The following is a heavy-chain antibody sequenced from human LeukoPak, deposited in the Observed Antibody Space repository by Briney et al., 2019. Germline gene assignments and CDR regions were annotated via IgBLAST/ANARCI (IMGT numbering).Heavy chain of an antibody. D-gene: IGHD3-22*01. CDR1: GGSISSYY. Sequence: PSETLSLTCTVSGGSISSYYWSWIRQPPGKGLEWIGYIYYSGSTNYNPSLKSRVTISVDRSKNQFSLKLSSVTAADTAVYYCARSHYDSSGYEDAFDIWGQGTMVTVSS. J-gene: IGHJ3*02. V-gene: IGHV4-59*12. CDR2: IYYSGST. CDR3: ARSHYDSSGYEDAFDI.